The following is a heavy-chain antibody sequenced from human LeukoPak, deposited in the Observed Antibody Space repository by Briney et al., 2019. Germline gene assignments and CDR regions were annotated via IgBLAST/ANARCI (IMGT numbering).Heavy chain of an antibody. J-gene: IGHJ4*02. V-gene: IGHV4-59*08. CDR1: GGTISPYF. CDR3: ERHQSGGTLPLEY. CDR2: ISYAGNT. Sequence: TLSLTCAISGGTISPYFWSWIRQPPGKGLEWMGYISYAGNTKYNPSLKSGLTLQLDTPNRLFSLKLMSVTAADTAVYSCERHQSGGTLPLEYWGQGVLITVS. D-gene: IGHD2-15*01.